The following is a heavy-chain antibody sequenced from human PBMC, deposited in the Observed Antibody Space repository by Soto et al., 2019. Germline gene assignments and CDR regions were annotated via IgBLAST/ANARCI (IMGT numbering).Heavy chain of an antibody. Sequence: DVQLVESGGGVVQPGGSLRLSCAASGLSFSIYWLHWVRQVPGKGLVWLARINSDGSHTIYVDSVKGRFTISRDNAKNTVFLQMDSLRDEDTGVYYCAGGMAGLDVWGQRTTVTVSS. CDR1: GLSFSIYW. CDR3: AGGMAGLDV. CDR2: INSDGSHT. J-gene: IGHJ6*02. V-gene: IGHV3-74*01.